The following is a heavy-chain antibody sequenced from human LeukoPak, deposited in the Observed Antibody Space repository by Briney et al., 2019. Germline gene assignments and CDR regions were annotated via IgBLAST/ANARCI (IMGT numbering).Heavy chain of an antibody. CDR3: ARGRPYSGGYHLDY. Sequence: SETLSLTCTASGDSTSSDNYYGGWVRQPPGKGLEWIGNIYYSGSTYYNPSLKSRFTMSVDTSKNQFSLKLNSVTAADTAVYYCARGRPYSGGYHLDYWGQGTLVTVSS. D-gene: IGHD1-26*01. CDR2: IYYSGST. V-gene: IGHV4-39*01. CDR1: GDSTSSDNYY. J-gene: IGHJ4*02.